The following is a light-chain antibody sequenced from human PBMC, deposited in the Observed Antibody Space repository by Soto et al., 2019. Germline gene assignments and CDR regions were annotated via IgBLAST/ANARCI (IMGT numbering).Light chain of an antibody. CDR3: QQSDTCPWT. Sequence: EVVLTQSPATLSLSPGERATLSCRASQSVRSNLAWYQHKPGQPPRLLIYDASNMATGIPGRFSGSGSGTDFTLTISNLEPEDFAVYYCQQSDTCPWTFGQGAKVEIK. V-gene: IGKV3-11*01. J-gene: IGKJ1*01. CDR2: DAS. CDR1: QSVRSN.